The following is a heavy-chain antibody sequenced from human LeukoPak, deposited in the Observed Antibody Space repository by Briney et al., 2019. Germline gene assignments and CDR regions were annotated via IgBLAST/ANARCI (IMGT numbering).Heavy chain of an antibody. D-gene: IGHD3/OR15-3a*01. CDR3: ARGGPPLGTGYYGTRRGRLDY. V-gene: IGHV4-34*01. J-gene: IGHJ4*02. CDR2: INHSGST. Sequence: SETLSLTCAVYGGSFSGYYWSWIRQPPGKGLEWIGEINHSGSTNYNPSLKSRVTISVDTSKNQFSPKLSSVTAADTAVYYRARGGPPLGTGYYGTRRGRLDYWGQGTLVTVSS. CDR1: GGSFSGYY.